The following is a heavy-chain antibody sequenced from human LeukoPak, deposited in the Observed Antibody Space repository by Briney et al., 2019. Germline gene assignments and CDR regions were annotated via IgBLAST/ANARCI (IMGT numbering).Heavy chain of an antibody. D-gene: IGHD3-9*01. CDR3: ARESRGYDILTGKYHRGYYSYYMDV. CDR2: ISSSGCTI. CDR1: GFTFSSYE. V-gene: IGHV3-48*03. Sequence: GGSLRLSCAASGFTFSSYEMNWVRQAPGKGLEWVSYISSSGCTIYYADSVKGRFTISRDNAKNSLYLQMNSLRAEDTAVYYCARESRGYDILTGKYHRGYYSYYMDVWGKGTTVTVSS. J-gene: IGHJ6*03.